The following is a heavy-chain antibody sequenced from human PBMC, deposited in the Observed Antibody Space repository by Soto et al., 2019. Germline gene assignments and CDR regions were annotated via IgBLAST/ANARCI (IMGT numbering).Heavy chain of an antibody. J-gene: IGHJ6*03. CDR3: ARGVNYYYYMDV. CDR2: MNPNSGNT. Sequence: ASVKVSCKASGYTFTSYDINWVRQATGQGLEWMGWMNPNSGNTGYAQKFQGRVTMTRNTSISTAYMELGSLRSEDTAVYYCARGVNYYYYMDVWGKGTTVTVSS. CDR1: GYTFTSYD. V-gene: IGHV1-8*01.